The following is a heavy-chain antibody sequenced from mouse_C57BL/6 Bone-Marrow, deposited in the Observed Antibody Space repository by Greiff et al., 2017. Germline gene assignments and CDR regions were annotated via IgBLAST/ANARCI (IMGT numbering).Heavy chain of an antibody. Sequence: VQLQQSGAELVRPGASVKLSCTASGFNIKDDYMHWVKQRPEQGLEWIGWIDPENGDTEYASKFQGKATITEDTSSNTAYLQLSSLTSEDTAVYYCTRIDYVFAYWGQGTLVTVSA. CDR2: IDPENGDT. CDR3: TRIDYVFAY. D-gene: IGHD2-13*01. J-gene: IGHJ3*01. CDR1: GFNIKDDY. V-gene: IGHV14-4*01.